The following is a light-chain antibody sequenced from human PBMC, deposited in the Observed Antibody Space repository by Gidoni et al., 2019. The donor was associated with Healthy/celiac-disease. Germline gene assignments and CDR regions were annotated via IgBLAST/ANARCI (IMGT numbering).Light chain of an antibody. V-gene: IGKV3-15*01. CDR1: QSVSSN. Sequence: DIVMTQSPATLSVAPGARATLSCRASQSVSSNLAWYQQKPGQAPSLLIYGASTRATGIPARFSGSVSGTEFTLTISSLQSEDFAVYYCQQYNNWPWWTFGQGTKVEIK. CDR2: GAS. J-gene: IGKJ1*01. CDR3: QQYNNWPWWT.